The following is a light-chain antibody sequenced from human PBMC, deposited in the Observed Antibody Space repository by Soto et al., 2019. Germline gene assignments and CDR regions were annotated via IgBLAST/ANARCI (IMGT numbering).Light chain of an antibody. V-gene: IGKV3D-20*02. CDR1: QSVSSSY. CDR2: DAS. Sequence: EIVLTQSPGTLSLSPGERATLSCRASQSVSSSYLAWYQQIPGQAHRLLLYDASTRATGIPARLSGSGSGTDFTLTISSLEPEDLAVYDCHQHSNWPRTVGGGTKVEIK. CDR3: HQHSNWPRT. J-gene: IGKJ4*01.